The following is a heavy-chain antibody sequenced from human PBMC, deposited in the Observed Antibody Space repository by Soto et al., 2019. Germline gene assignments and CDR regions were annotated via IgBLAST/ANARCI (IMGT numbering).Heavy chain of an antibody. CDR1: GYSFTSYW. Sequence: PGESLKISCKGSGYSFTSYWIGWVRQMPGKGLEWMGIIYPGDSDTRYSPSFQGQVTISADKSISTAYLQWSSLKASDTAMYYCARHDEVYGSGVYYYYMDVWGKGTTVTVSS. CDR2: IYPGDSDT. CDR3: ARHDEVYGSGVYYYYMDV. D-gene: IGHD3-10*01. J-gene: IGHJ6*03. V-gene: IGHV5-51*01.